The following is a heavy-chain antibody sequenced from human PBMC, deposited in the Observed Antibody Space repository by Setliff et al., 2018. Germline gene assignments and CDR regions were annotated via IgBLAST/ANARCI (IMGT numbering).Heavy chain of an antibody. Sequence: SETLSLTCAVYVGSFSDYYWSWIRQSPGKGLEWIGEINHSGSTNYNPSLKTRVTISVDTSKNQFSLTLSSVTAADTAVYYCARETTMTYYFYYMDVWGKGTTVTVSS. CDR2: INHSGST. CDR1: VGSFSDYY. CDR3: ARETTMTYYFYYMDV. J-gene: IGHJ6*03. V-gene: IGHV4-34*01. D-gene: IGHD4-17*01.